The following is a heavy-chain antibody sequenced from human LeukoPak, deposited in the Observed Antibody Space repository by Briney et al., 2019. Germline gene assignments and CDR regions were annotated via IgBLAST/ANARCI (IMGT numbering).Heavy chain of an antibody. CDR1: GGSFSGYY. J-gene: IGHJ5*02. Sequence: SETLSLTCAVYGGSFSGYYWSWIRQPPGKGLEWIGEINHSGGTNYNPSLKSRVTISVDTSKNQFSLKLSSVTAADTAVYYCARGRRANGYCSSTSCYERNWFDPWGQGTLVTVSS. CDR2: INHSGGT. V-gene: IGHV4-34*01. D-gene: IGHD2-2*01. CDR3: ARGRRANGYCSSTSCYERNWFDP.